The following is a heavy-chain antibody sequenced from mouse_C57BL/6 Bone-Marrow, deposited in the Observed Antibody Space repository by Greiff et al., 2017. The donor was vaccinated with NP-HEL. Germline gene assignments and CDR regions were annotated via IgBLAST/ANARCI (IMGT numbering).Heavy chain of an antibody. CDR2: ISSGGDYI. Sequence: EVKLMESGEGLVKPGGSLKLSCAASGFTFSSYAMSWVRQTPEKRLEWVAYISSGGDYIYYADTVKGRFTTFRDNARNTLYLQMSSLKSEDTAMYYCTRDQTTGYARDYWGQGTSVTVSS. CDR3: TRDQTTGYARDY. CDR1: GFTFSSYA. V-gene: IGHV5-9-1*02. D-gene: IGHD1-1*01. J-gene: IGHJ4*01.